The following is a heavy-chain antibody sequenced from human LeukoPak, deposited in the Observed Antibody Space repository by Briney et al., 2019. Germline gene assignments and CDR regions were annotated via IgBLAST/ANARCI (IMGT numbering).Heavy chain of an antibody. Sequence: SETLSLTCTVSGGSISSYYWNWIRQPPGKGLEWIGYIYYSGSTNCNPSLKSRVTTLVDTSKNQFSLRLSSVTAADTAVYYCAREYSSSSGRRAFDLWGQGTMVTVSS. CDR1: GGSISSYY. D-gene: IGHD6-6*01. CDR3: AREYSSSSGRRAFDL. J-gene: IGHJ3*01. V-gene: IGHV4-59*08. CDR2: IYYSGST.